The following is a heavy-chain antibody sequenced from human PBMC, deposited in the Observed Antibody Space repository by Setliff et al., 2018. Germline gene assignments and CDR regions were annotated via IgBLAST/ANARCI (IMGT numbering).Heavy chain of an antibody. Sequence: ASVKVSCKTSGYPFTDYYIHWVRQAPGQGLEWMGRINPNSGATNFAQKFQGRVTMTRDTSISTAYMDLSRLRSDDTAVYYCARGPFHYDFWSGYYTVSWFDPWGQGTLVTVSS. CDR3: ARGPFHYDFWSGYYTVSWFDP. D-gene: IGHD3-3*01. CDR2: INPNSGAT. V-gene: IGHV1-2*06. J-gene: IGHJ5*02. CDR1: GYPFTDYY.